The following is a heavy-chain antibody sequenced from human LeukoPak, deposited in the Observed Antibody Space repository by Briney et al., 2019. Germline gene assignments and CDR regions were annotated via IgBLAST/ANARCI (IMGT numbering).Heavy chain of an antibody. V-gene: IGHV1-18*01. CDR3: ARGGNYYDSSGYYFPGDY. Sequence: ASVKVSCKASGYIFTSYGISWVRQAPGQGLEWMGWITAYQGNTAWAQKFQGGVTMTTDTSTSTAYMELRSLRAEDTAVYYCARGGNYYDSSGYYFPGDYWGQGTLVTVSS. CDR2: ITAYQGNT. D-gene: IGHD3-22*01. CDR1: GYIFTSYG. J-gene: IGHJ4*02.